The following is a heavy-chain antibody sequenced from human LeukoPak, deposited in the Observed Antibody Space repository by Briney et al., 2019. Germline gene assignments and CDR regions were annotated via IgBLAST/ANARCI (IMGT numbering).Heavy chain of an antibody. V-gene: IGHV4-31*03. CDR3: ARAAATRVAPIVAFDI. J-gene: IGHJ3*02. CDR1: GDSITSGGYY. Sequence: SQTLSLTCTVSGDSITSGGYYWSWIRHHPGRGLEWNVYIYYSGSTYYNPSLKSRVTISVYTSKNQFSLKLSSGTAADTAVYYCARAAATRVAPIVAFDIWGQRTMVTVP. CDR2: IYYSGST. D-gene: IGHD5-12*01.